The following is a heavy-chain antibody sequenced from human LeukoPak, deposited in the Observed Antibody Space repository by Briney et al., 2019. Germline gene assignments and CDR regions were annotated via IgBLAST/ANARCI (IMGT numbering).Heavy chain of an antibody. CDR3: GRAVYSSGWYPDAFDI. V-gene: IGHV4-4*02. Sequence: PSETLSLTCAVSGGSISSSNWRRWVRQPPGKGLEWIGEIYHSGSTNYNPSLKSRVTISVDKSKNQFSLKLSSVTAADTAVYYCGRAVYSSGWYPDAFDIWGQGTMVTVSS. D-gene: IGHD6-19*01. J-gene: IGHJ3*02. CDR2: IYHSGST. CDR1: GGSISSSNW.